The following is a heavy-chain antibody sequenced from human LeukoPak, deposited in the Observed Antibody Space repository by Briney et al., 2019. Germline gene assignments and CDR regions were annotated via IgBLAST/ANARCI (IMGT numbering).Heavy chain of an antibody. V-gene: IGHV3-30*02. CDR2: IRYDGSNK. J-gene: IGHJ4*02. Sequence: PGGSLRLSCAASGFTFSGSGMHWLRQAPGKGLVGVTFIRYDGSNKYYTDSVKGRFTISRDNSKYTLYLQMDSLRAEDTAVYYCARDYDFWSGYYSPTRGYFGYWGQGTLVTVSS. CDR3: ARDYDFWSGYYSPTRGYFGY. D-gene: IGHD3-3*01. CDR1: GFTFSGSG.